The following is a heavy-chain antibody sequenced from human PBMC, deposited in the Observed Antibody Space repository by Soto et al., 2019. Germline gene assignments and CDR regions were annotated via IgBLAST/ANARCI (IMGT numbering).Heavy chain of an antibody. CDR1: GFTFSSYA. CDR3: VKGLSLGITIFGPPRRDYYYGMDV. D-gene: IGHD3-3*01. Sequence: GGSLRLSCSDSGFTFSSYAMHWVRQAPGKGLEYVSAISSNGGSTYYADSVKGRFTISRDNSKNTLYLQMSSLRAEDTAVYYCVKGLSLGITIFGPPRRDYYYGMDVWGQGTTVTVSS. V-gene: IGHV3-64D*08. CDR2: ISSNGGST. J-gene: IGHJ6*02.